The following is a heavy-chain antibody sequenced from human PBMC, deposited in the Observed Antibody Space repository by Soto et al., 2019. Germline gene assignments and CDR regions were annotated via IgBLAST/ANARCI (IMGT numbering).Heavy chain of an antibody. CDR1: GDTFTTNS. J-gene: IGHJ4*02. CDR3: ARGLLYATTDFDY. D-gene: IGHD2-8*01. V-gene: IGHV1-69*06. CDR2: IIPVVGTT. Sequence: QVQLVQSGAEVKKPGSSVKVSCKASGDTFTTNSLNWVRQAPGQGLEWMGGIIPVVGTTKYAQKYQDSVTITGDKSTNTAYMDLSSLRSDDTAVDYCARGLLYATTDFDYWGQGIQVTVSS.